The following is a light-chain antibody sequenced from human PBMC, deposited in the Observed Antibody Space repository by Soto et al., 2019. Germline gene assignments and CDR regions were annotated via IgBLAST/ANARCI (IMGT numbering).Light chain of an antibody. V-gene: IGKV1-39*01. Sequence: DIQMTQSPSSLSASVGDRVTITCRASQSISSYLNWYQQKPGKAPKLLIYAASSLQSGVPSRFSGSGSGTDFTLTISSLQPEDFATYYCQQSYSTPLNFGQGT. CDR3: QQSYSTPLN. CDR2: AAS. J-gene: IGKJ2*01. CDR1: QSISSY.